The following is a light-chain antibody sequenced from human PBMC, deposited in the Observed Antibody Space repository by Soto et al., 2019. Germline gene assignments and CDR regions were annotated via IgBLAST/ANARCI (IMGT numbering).Light chain of an antibody. CDR2: AAS. CDR3: QQSYSTLSIS. Sequence: DIQMTQSPSSLSASVGDRVTITCRASESISRHLNWYQQKPGKAPHLLIYAASTLQNGVPSRFTGSGSGTDFTLTISSLQPEDFATYYGQQSYSTLSISFGQGTRLEIK. J-gene: IGKJ5*01. V-gene: IGKV1-39*01. CDR1: ESISRH.